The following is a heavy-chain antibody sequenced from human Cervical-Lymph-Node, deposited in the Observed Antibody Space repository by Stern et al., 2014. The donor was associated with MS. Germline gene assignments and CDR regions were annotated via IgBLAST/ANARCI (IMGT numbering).Heavy chain of an antibody. CDR3: ARRHCSSRRCGWFDP. J-gene: IGHJ5*02. D-gene: IGHD2-2*01. CDR2: INPGDSDT. CDR1: GYSFTSYW. Sequence: VQLVESGAEVKKPGESLKISCKGSGYSFTSYWIGWVRQMPGKGLAGMGIINPGDSDTRYSPSFQGQVTISADKSISTAFLQWSSLKASDTAMYYCARRHCSSRRCGWFDPWGQGTLVTVSS. V-gene: IGHV5-51*01.